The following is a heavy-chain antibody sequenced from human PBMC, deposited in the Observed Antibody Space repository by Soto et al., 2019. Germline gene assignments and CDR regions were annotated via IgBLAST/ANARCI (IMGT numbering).Heavy chain of an antibody. J-gene: IGHJ6*02. CDR3: AVRKSIAAAGSYYGMDV. CDR1: GGTFSSYA. CDR2: IIPIFGTA. V-gene: IGHV1-69*12. Sequence: QVQLVQSGAEVKKPGSSAKVSCKASGGTFSSYAISWVRQAPGQGLEWMGGIIPIFGTANYAQKFQGRVTITADESTSTAYMELSSLRSEDTAVYYCAVRKSIAAAGSYYGMDVWGQGTTVTVSS. D-gene: IGHD6-13*01.